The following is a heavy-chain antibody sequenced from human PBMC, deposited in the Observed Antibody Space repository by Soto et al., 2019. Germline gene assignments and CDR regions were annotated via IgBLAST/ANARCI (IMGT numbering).Heavy chain of an antibody. V-gene: IGHV4-61*01. Sequence: SETLSLTCTVSGGSVSSGSYYWSWIRQPPGKGLEWIGYIYYSGSTNYNPSLKSRVTISVDTSKNQFSLKLSSVTAADTAVYYCARGGGSYWYYFDYSGQGTLVTVSS. CDR2: IYYSGST. CDR3: ARGGGSYWYYFDY. D-gene: IGHD1-26*01. CDR1: GGSVSSGSYY. J-gene: IGHJ4*02.